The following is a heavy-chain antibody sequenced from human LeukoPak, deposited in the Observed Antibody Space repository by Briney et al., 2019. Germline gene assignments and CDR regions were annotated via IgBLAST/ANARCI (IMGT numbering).Heavy chain of an antibody. CDR2: IWDNGNNK. CDR1: GLTLSNSD. V-gene: IGHV3-33*06. D-gene: IGHD2-2*01. J-gene: IGHJ4*02. CDR3: AQGVHCPSTSCYYFDS. Sequence: GGSLRLSCAASGLTLSNSDTHWVRQAPGKGLEWVAVIWDNGNNKYYGDSVNGRFTISRDNSQNTLQLQMNSLRPADSAIYYCAQGVHCPSTSCYYFDSWGQGALVTVSA.